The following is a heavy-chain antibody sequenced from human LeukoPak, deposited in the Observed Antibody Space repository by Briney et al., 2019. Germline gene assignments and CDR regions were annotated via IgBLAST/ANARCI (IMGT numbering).Heavy chain of an antibody. CDR1: GFTFSSYS. D-gene: IGHD2-15*01. J-gene: IGHJ6*02. CDR3: ASRYCSGGSCYSSGDYYYYGMDV. V-gene: IGHV3-7*01. Sequence: GGSLRLSCAASGFTFSSYSMNWVRQAPGKGLEWVANIKQDGSEKHYVDSVKGRFTISRDNAKNSLYLQMNSLGAEDTAVYYCASRYCSGGSCYSSGDYYYYGMDVWGQGTTVTVSS. CDR2: IKQDGSEK.